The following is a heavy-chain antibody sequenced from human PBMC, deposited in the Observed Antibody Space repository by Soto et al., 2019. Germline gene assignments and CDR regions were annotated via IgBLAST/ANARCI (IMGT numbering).Heavy chain of an antibody. CDR1: GYTFTSYY. CDR3: ARAGSVDPYYDFWSGFYYLDV. D-gene: IGHD3-3*01. CDR2: INPSGGST. J-gene: IGHJ6*03. V-gene: IGHV1-46*03. Sequence: GASVKVSCKASGYTFTSYYMHWVRQAPGQGLEWMGIINPSGGSTSYAQKFQGRVTMTRDTSTSTVYMELSSLRSEDTAVYYCARAGSVDPYYDFWSGFYYLDVWGKGTTVTVSS.